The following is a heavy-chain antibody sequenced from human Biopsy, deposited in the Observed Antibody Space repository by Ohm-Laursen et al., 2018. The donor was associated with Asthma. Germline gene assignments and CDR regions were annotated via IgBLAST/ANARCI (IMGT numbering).Heavy chain of an antibody. J-gene: IGHJ6*02. Sequence: ASETVSCMAPGGTLSKFAISWVRQAAGPGIEWLGGIMTVFGTTNYAQKFQGRVTITADESTSTAYMEVTSLISEDTAIYYCARCQVGYSSGWSLLLKKIYYSGMDVWGQGTAVTVSS. D-gene: IGHD6-19*01. CDR3: ARCQVGYSSGWSLLLKKIYYSGMDV. V-gene: IGHV1-69*13. CDR1: GGTLSKFA. CDR2: IMTVFGTT.